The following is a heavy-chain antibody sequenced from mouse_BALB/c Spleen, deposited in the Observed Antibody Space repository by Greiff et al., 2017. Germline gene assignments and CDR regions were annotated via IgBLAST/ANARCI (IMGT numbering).Heavy chain of an antibody. CDR3: GGGLLSRFAY. CDR1: GFNIKDTY. Sequence: VQLQQSGAELVKPGASVKLSCTASGFNIKDTYMHWVKQRPEQGLEWIGRIDPANGNTKYDPKFQGKATITADTSSNTAFLQLSSLTSEDTAVYYCGGGLLSRFAYWGQGTLVTVSA. J-gene: IGHJ3*01. CDR2: IDPANGNT. D-gene: IGHD2-3*01. V-gene: IGHV14-3*02.